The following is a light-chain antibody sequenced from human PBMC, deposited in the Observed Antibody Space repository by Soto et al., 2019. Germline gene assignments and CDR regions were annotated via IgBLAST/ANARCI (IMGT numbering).Light chain of an antibody. J-gene: IGKJ5*01. CDR3: QQYNSYSIT. Sequence: DIQMTQSPSTLSASVGDRVTISCRASQDIGSFLAWYQHKPGKAPKLLIYDASSLESGVPSRFSGSGSGTEFTLTISSLQPDDFATYYCQQYNSYSITFGQGTRLEIK. V-gene: IGKV1-5*01. CDR1: QDIGSF. CDR2: DAS.